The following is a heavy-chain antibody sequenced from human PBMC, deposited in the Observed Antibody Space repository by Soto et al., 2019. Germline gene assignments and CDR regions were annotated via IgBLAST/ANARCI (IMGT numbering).Heavy chain of an antibody. D-gene: IGHD6-19*01. V-gene: IGHV3-23*01. CDR1: GFTFSSYA. Sequence: GGSLRLSCAASGFTFSSYAMTWVRQAPGTGLEWVSTIGAGADTHYADSVEGRFTISRDNSKSTLYLHMNSLRGEDTAVYYCAKALSTVSVIGTRWFDPWGQGTLVTVSS. CDR2: IGAGADT. CDR3: AKALSTVSVIGTRWFDP. J-gene: IGHJ5*02.